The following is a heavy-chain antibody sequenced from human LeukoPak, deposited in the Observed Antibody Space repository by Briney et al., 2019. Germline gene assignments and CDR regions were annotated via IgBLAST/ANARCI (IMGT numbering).Heavy chain of an antibody. CDR3: ARDPTAPDFNYAYYYYYYMDV. J-gene: IGHJ6*03. CDR1: GFTFSSYW. D-gene: IGHD4-11*01. Sequence: PGGSLRLSCAASGFTFSSYWMSWVRQAPGKGLEWVANIKQDGSEKYYVDSVKGRFTISRDNAKNSLYLQMNSLRAEDTAVYYCARDPTAPDFNYAYYYYYYMDVWGKGTTVTVSS. CDR2: IKQDGSEK. V-gene: IGHV3-7*01.